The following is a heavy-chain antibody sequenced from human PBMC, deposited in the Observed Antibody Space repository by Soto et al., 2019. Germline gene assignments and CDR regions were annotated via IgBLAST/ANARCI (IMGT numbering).Heavy chain of an antibody. Sequence: PGGSLRLSCAASGFTFSSYAMSWVRQAPGKGLEWVSAISGSGGSTYYADSVKGRFTISRDNSKNTLYLQMNSLRAEDTAVYYCAKDIQPQLGLRIVVVPAAMLDYWGQGTLVTVSS. CDR3: AKDIQPQLGLRIVVVPAAMLDY. J-gene: IGHJ4*02. V-gene: IGHV3-23*01. CDR1: GFTFSSYA. CDR2: ISGSGGST. D-gene: IGHD2-2*01.